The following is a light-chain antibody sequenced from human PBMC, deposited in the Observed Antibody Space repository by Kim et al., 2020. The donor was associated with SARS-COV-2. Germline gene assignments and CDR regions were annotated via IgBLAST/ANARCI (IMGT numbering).Light chain of an antibody. Sequence: SYELTQPPSVSVSPGQTASITCSGDKLGDKYACWYQQKPGQSPVLVIYQDSKRSSGIPERFSGSNSGNTVTLTISGTQAMDEADYYCQAWDSSTVV. V-gene: IGLV3-1*01. CDR3: QAWDSSTVV. J-gene: IGLJ2*01. CDR2: QDS. CDR1: KLGDKY.